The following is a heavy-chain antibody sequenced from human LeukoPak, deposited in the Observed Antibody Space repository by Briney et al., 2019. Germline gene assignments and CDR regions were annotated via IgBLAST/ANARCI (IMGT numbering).Heavy chain of an antibody. CDR3: VRKQRNGWLDA. Sequence: GASVKVSCKASGYIFTSYTINWVRQAPGKGLEWMGWINTRTGDSAFAQDFTRRFVLSLDTSVSTTHLQINSLKIEDTAVYYCVRKQRNGWLDAWGQGTLVTVSS. V-gene: IGHV7-4-1*02. D-gene: IGHD1/OR15-1a*01. CDR2: INTRTGDS. CDR1: GYIFTSYT. J-gene: IGHJ5*02.